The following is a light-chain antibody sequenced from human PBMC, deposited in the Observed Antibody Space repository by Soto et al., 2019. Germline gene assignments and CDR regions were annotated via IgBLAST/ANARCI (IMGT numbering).Light chain of an antibody. V-gene: IGKV1-39*01. CDR3: QQSYSTPFT. Sequence: DIQLTQSPSSLSASEGDTVTITCRASHSINSHLNWYQQKSGEAPKFLIYGTSDLHTGVPSRFSGSGSGTDFTLPISSLQPEDCAIYYCQQSYSTPFTFGQGTKLEIK. CDR1: HSINSH. J-gene: IGKJ2*01. CDR2: GTS.